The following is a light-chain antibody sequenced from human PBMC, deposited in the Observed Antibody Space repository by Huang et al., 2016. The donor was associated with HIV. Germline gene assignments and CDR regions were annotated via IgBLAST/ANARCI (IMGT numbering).Light chain of an antibody. J-gene: IGKJ2*01. CDR2: DAS. CDR1: QSLLDRP. V-gene: IGKV3-20*01. CDR3: QQYFYLPYT. Sequence: ETVLTQSPGTLSLSPGERATLSCRASQSLLDRPLAWYQHRPGQAPRLLIYDASTRATGIPDRFSGSGSGTDFTLTISRLEPEDFAVYYCQQYFYLPYTFGQGTKLEIK.